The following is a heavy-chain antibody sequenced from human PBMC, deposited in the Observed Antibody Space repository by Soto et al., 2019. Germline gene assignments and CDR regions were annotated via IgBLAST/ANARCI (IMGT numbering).Heavy chain of an antibody. J-gene: IGHJ4*02. CDR3: ATGGPAGDFDN. D-gene: IGHD3-10*01. CDR1: GYSLNELS. CDR2: FDPEDGEI. V-gene: IGHV1-24*01. Sequence: QVHLVQSGAEVKKPGASVKVSCKVSGYSLNELSIHWVRQAPGKGLEWMGGFDPEDGEIDYAQKFQGRVTMTEDTYTDTANMDLSSLRSEDTAVYYCATGGPAGDFDNWGQGTLVTVSS.